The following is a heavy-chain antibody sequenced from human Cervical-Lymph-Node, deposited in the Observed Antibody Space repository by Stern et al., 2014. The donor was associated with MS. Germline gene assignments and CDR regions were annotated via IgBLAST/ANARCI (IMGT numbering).Heavy chain of an antibody. CDR3: ARERSIHYPAFAP. CDR2: IVPMFAEA. D-gene: IGHD3-10*01. Sequence: VQLVQSGAEVKKPGSSVRVSCKASGGSFKSYAFNWLRQAPGQGLEWMGDIVPMFAEATYAQKFQGRVTVTADEATNTVYMELSFLTSEDTAVYYCARERSIHYPAFAPWGQGTLVTVSS. CDR1: GGSFKSYA. J-gene: IGHJ5*02. V-gene: IGHV1-69*01.